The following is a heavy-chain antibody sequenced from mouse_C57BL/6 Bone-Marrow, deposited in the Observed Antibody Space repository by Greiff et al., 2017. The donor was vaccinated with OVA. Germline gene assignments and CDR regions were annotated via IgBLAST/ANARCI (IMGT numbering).Heavy chain of an antibody. CDR3: AGITTVVAPYAMDY. D-gene: IGHD1-1*01. J-gene: IGHJ4*01. CDR1: GYTFTSYW. V-gene: IGHV1-50*01. Sequence: VKLQQPGAELVKPGASVKLSCKASGYTFTSYWMQWVKQRPGQGLEWIGEIDPSDSYTNYNQKFKGKATLIVDTSSSTAYMQLSSLTSEDSAVYYCAGITTVVAPYAMDYWGQGTSVTVSS. CDR2: IDPSDSYT.